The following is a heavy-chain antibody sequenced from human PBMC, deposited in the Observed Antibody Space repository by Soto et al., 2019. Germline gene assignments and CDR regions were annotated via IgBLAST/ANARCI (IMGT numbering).Heavy chain of an antibody. CDR1: GFTFSSYA. CDR3: ARDLWVRGVKNDYYGMDV. V-gene: IGHV3-30-3*01. J-gene: IGHJ6*02. D-gene: IGHD3-10*01. Sequence: GGSLRLSCAASGFTFSSYAMHWVRQAPGKGLEWVAVISYDGSNKYYADSVKGRFTISRDNSKDTLYLQMNSLRAEDTAVYYCARDLWVRGVKNDYYGMDVWGQGTTVTVSS. CDR2: ISYDGSNK.